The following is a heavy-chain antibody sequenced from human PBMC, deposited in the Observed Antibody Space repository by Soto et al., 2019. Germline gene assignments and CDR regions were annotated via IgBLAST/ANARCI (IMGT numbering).Heavy chain of an antibody. CDR2: VNSDGSRT. J-gene: IGHJ6*03. Sequence: EVQVVESGGGLVQPGGSLRLSCAASGFTFSSYWMHWVRQVPGEGLVWVSRVNSDGSRTSYADSVKGRFTISRDNAKNKLHLQMNSVKAEDTGVYYGAIGDESTYYYYYMDVWGKGTTVTGSS. CDR1: GFTFSSYW. D-gene: IGHD2-2*01. V-gene: IGHV3-74*01. CDR3: AIGDESTYYYYYMDV.